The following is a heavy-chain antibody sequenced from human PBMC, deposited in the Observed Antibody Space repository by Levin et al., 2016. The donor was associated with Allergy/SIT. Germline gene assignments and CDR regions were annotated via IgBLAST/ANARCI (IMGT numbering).Heavy chain of an antibody. D-gene: IGHD6-19*01. CDR1: GYTFTSYA. CDR3: ARAVTGAERVYYFDY. J-gene: IGHJ4*02. CDR2: INTGNGNT. Sequence: ASVKVSCKASGYTFTSYAMHWVRQAPGQRLEWMGWINTGNGNTKYSQKFQGRVTITRDTSASTAYMELSSLRSEDTAVYYCARAVTGAERVYYFDYWGQGTLVTVSS. V-gene: IGHV1-3*04.